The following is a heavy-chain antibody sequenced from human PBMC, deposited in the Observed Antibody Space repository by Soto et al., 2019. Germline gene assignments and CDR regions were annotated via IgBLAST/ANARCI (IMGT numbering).Heavy chain of an antibody. V-gene: IGHV4-4*02. CDR1: GGSISSNNW. J-gene: IGHJ4*02. CDR3: ARVYSGSYSDS. Sequence: SETLSLTCAVYGGSISSNNWWSWVRQPPGKGLEWIGEIFHSGSTYYSPSLKSRVTISVDKSKKYFSLNLTSVTAADTAVYYCARVYSGSYSDSWGQGTLVTVS. D-gene: IGHD1-26*01. CDR2: IFHSGST.